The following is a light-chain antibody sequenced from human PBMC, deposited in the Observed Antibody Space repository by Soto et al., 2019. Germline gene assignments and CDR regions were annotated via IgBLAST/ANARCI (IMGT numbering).Light chain of an antibody. CDR2: GAS. V-gene: IGKV3-15*01. J-gene: IGKJ5*01. Sequence: IVLTQSPGTLSVSPGDRAPLYCRASQSVSRDLAWYQQKPGQAPRLLIYGASTRATGIPARFSGSGSGTEFTLTISSLQSEDVEVYYCQQYNNWPITFGQGTRLEIK. CDR1: QSVSRD. CDR3: QQYNNWPIT.